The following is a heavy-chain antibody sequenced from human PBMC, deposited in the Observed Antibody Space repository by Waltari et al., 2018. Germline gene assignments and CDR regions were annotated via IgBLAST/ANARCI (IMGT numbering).Heavy chain of an antibody. V-gene: IGHV3-23*01. D-gene: IGHD6-19*01. CDR2: ISGRGGST. CDR3: AQMVAGAGGFDY. CDR1: GFTFSSYA. Sequence: EVQLLESGGGLVQPGGSLRLSCAASGFTFSSYAMSWVRQAPGKGLEWVSAISGRGGSTYYADAVKGRFTISRDNAKNTLYLQMNSRRAEDTAVYYCAQMVAGAGGFDYWGQGTLVIVSS. J-gene: IGHJ4*02.